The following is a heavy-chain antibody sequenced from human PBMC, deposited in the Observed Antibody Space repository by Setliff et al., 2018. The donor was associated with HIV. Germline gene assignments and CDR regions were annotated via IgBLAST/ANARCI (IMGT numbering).Heavy chain of an antibody. CDR2: AYYTVSP. CDR1: DDLFSSHF. D-gene: IGHD5-12*01. J-gene: IGHJ6*03. Sequence: PSETLSLTCTVSDDLFSSHFWSWIRQTPEKGLEFIGYAYYTVSPNYNPSLTSLVTISADTSKNQFSLKLPSVTAADTAVYYCARDTYHTGYLGWGPKPHYYYMDVWGKGTTVTVSS. V-gene: IGHV4-59*11. CDR3: ARDTYHTGYLGWGPKPHYYYMDV.